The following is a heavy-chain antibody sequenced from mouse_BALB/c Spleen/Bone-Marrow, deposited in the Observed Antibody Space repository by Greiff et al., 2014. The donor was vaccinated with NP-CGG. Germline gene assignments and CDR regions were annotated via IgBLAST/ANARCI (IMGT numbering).Heavy chain of an antibody. V-gene: IGHV14-4*02. CDR2: IDPENGDT. Sequence: VPLKESGAELVRSGASVKLSCTASGFNIKDYYMHWVKQRPEQGLEWIGWIDPENGDTEYAPKFQGKATMTADTSSNTAYLQLSSLTSEDTAVYYCNARGDYDFDYFDYWGQGTTLTVSS. CDR1: GFNIKDYY. D-gene: IGHD2-4*01. J-gene: IGHJ2*01. CDR3: NARGDYDFDYFDY.